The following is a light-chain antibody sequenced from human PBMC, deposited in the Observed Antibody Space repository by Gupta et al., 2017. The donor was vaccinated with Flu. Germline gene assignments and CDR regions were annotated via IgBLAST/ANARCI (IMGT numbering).Light chain of an antibody. V-gene: IGKV1-5*03. Sequence: DIQMTQSPYTLSASVGDRVTISCRASQSISSWVAWHQQTPGRAPKLLIYRTSTLQTGVPSRFSGSGSGTEFTLTISSLQPDDFATYYCQQYNSFTFGPGTTVDLK. J-gene: IGKJ3*01. CDR1: QSISSW. CDR3: QQYNSFT. CDR2: RTS.